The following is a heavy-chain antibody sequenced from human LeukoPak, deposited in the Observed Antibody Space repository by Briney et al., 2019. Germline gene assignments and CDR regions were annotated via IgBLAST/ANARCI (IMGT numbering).Heavy chain of an antibody. CDR3: ARGYCSGGSCSNWFDP. CDR2: TYYRSKWYN. Sequence: SQTLSLTCAISGDSVSSNSAAWNWIRQSPSRGLEWLGRTYYRSKWYNDYAVSVKSRITINPDTSKNQFSLQLNSVTPEDTAVYYCARGYCSGGSCSNWFDPWGQGTLVTVSS. CDR1: GDSVSSNSAA. V-gene: IGHV6-1*01. J-gene: IGHJ5*02. D-gene: IGHD2-15*01.